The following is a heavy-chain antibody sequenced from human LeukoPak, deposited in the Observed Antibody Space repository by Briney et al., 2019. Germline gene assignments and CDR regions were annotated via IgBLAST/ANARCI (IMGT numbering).Heavy chain of an antibody. CDR1: GFTFSTYW. V-gene: IGHV3-74*01. CDR2: VNSDGSST. CDR3: ARGRGWYFDL. J-gene: IGHJ2*01. Sequence: GGSLRLSCAASGFTFSTYWMHWVRQVPGKGLVWVSRVNSDGSSTTYAGSVKGRFTISRDNAKKTLYMQMNSLRVEDTAVYYCARGRGWYFDLWGRGTLVTVSS. D-gene: IGHD3-10*01.